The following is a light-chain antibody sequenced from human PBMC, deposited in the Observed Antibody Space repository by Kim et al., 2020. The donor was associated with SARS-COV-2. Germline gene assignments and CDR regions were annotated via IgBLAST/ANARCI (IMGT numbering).Light chain of an antibody. CDR1: QSISSW. CDR2: DAS. V-gene: IGKV1-5*01. J-gene: IGKJ1*01. CDR3: QQYNSYPRT. Sequence: DIQMTQSPSTLSASVGDRVTITCRANQSISSWLAWYQQKPGKAPKLLIYDASSLESGVPSTFSGSGSGTEFTLTISSLQPDDFATYYCQQYNSYPRTFGQGTKVDIK.